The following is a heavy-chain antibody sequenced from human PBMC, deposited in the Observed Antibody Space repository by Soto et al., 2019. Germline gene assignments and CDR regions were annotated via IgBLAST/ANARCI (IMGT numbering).Heavy chain of an antibody. CDR2: INPNRGDT. V-gene: IGHV1-2*02. D-gene: IGHD6-13*01. Sequence: QVSLVQSGAEVKKPGASVKVSCKAPGHTFNVYYLHWVRQAPGKCLEWIGKINPNRGDTNYGQRFRGRVSMTSDPSITTAYIDLRKLTSDDTAVYYCALERQLNSPADAFDIWGQGTMVTVSS. J-gene: IGHJ3*02. CDR1: GHTFNVYY. CDR3: ALERQLNSPADAFDI.